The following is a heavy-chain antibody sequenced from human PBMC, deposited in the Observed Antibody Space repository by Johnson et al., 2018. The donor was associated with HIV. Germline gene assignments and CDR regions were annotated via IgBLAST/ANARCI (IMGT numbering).Heavy chain of an antibody. CDR3: AIVSSIAALWDAFDI. CDR1: GFTFSTYA. V-gene: IGHV3-30-3*01. D-gene: IGHD6-6*01. CDR2: ISYDGTNK. Sequence: QMLLVESGGGVVQPGRSLRLSCAASGFTFSTYAMSWVRQAPGKGLEWVAIISYDGTNKYYADSVKGRFTIARDNSKNTLYLQMNSLRAEDTAMYYCAIVSSIAALWDAFDIWGQGTMVTVSS. J-gene: IGHJ3*02.